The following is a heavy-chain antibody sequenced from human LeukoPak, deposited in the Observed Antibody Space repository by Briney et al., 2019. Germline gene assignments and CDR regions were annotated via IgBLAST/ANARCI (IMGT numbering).Heavy chain of an antibody. J-gene: IGHJ4*02. CDR3: ARDPRPGYCSGGSCSGFFDY. D-gene: IGHD2-15*01. CDR2: IWYDGSNK. CDR1: GFTFSSYG. Sequence: GRSLRLSCAASGFTFSSYGIHWVRQALGKGLEWVALIWYDGSNKYYADSVKGRFTISRDNSKNTLYLQMNSLRAEDTAVYYCARDPRPGYCSGGSCSGFFDYWGQGTLVTVSS. V-gene: IGHV3-33*01.